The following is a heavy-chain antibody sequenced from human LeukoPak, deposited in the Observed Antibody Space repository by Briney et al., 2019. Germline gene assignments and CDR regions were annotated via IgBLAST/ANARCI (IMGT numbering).Heavy chain of an antibody. V-gene: IGHV3-48*01. CDR1: GFTFSSYS. CDR3: ARRSEFGVLYYMDI. J-gene: IGHJ6*03. CDR2: ISGSSGTI. Sequence: GGTLRLSCVASGFTFSSYSMNWVRQAPGKGLGWVSYISGSSGTIYYADSVKGRFTISRDNAKNSLYLQMNSLRAEDTAVYYCARRSEFGVLYYMDIWGKGTTITVSS. D-gene: IGHD3-16*01.